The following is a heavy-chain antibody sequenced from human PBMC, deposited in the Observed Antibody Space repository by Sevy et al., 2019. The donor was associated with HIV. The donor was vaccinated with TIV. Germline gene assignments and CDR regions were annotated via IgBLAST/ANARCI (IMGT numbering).Heavy chain of an antibody. D-gene: IGHD3-3*01. J-gene: IGHJ6*02. CDR3: ARGMILEGSWCGMDV. Sequence: GGSLRLSCAVSGFTVSSNYMTWVRQAPGKGLEWVSVIFSGGSTYYADSVKGRFTISRDNSRNTLSLQMNSLRAEDTAVYYRARGMILEGSWCGMDVWGQGTTVTVSS. CDR1: GFTVSSNY. CDR2: IFSGGST. V-gene: IGHV3-53*01.